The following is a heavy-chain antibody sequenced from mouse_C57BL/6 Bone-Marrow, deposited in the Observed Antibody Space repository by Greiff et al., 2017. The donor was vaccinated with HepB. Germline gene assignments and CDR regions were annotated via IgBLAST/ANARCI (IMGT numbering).Heavy chain of an antibody. CDR1: DSEVFPIAY. D-gene: IGHD1-1*01. J-gene: IGHJ1*03. V-gene: IGHV15-2*01. Sequence: QVQLKESGSELRSPGSSVKLSCKDFDSEVFPIAYMSWVRQKPGHGFEWIGGILPSIGRTIYGEKFEDKATLDADTLSNTAYLELNSLTSEDSAIYYCARPIYYYGSSYCWYFDVWGTGTTVTVSS. CDR2: ILPSIGRT. CDR3: ARPIYYYGSSYCWYFDV.